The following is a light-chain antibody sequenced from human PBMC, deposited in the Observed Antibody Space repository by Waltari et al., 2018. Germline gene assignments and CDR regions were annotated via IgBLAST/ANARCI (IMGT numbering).Light chain of an antibody. CDR2: KDT. CDR1: DLEHKY. J-gene: IGLJ2*01. Sequence: YELTQPPSVSVSPGQTANITCSGHDLEHKYVCWYQQKPGQSPVMLIFKDTKRPSGIPELFSGSNSGNTATLTISETRAMDESDYYCQAWDGSVVFGGGTKLTVL. CDR3: QAWDGSVV. V-gene: IGLV3-1*01.